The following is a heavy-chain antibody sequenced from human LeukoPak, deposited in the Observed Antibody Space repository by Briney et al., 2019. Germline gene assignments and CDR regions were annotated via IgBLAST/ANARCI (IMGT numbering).Heavy chain of an antibody. CDR2: IYSGGST. Sequence: GGSLRLSCAASGFTFSSYWMSWVRQAPGKVLEWVSVIYSGGSTYYADSVKGRFTISRDNSKNTLYLQMNSLRAEDTAVYYCAREDAVGYYYYGMDVWGQGTTVTVSS. D-gene: IGHD2-15*01. CDR3: AREDAVGYYYYGMDV. J-gene: IGHJ6*02. CDR1: GFTFSSYW. V-gene: IGHV3-53*01.